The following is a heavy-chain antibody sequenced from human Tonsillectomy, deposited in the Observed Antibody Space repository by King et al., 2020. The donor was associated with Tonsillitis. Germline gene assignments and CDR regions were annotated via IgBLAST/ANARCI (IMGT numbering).Heavy chain of an antibody. D-gene: IGHD3-22*01. CDR2: FDPEDGET. Sequence: VQLVQSGAEVKKPGASVKVSCKVSGYSLTELSIHWVRQAPGKGLEWMGGFDPEDGETKYAQKLEGRVTMTEDTSTDTAYMELSSLRSDDTAVYYCAVDQGFDSSGSLDYWGQGTLVTVSS. CDR1: GYSLTELS. CDR3: AVDQGFDSSGSLDY. J-gene: IGHJ4*02. V-gene: IGHV1-24*01.